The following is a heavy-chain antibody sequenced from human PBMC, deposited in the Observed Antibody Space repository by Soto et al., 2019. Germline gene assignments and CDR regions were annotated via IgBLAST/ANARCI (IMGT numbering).Heavy chain of an antibody. V-gene: IGHV4-31*03. CDR1: GGSITSSGYY. CDR3: SRGGGSTKVDY. CDR2: TPNSGST. D-gene: IGHD2-2*01. Sequence: QVQLQESGPGLVKPSQTLSLTCTVSGGSITSSGYYWSWIRQHPGEGLEWIGFTPNSGSTSYNPSLKSRATISVDTSSNQFSLNLKSVTAADTAVYYCSRGGGSTKVDYWGQGTLVTVSP. J-gene: IGHJ4*02.